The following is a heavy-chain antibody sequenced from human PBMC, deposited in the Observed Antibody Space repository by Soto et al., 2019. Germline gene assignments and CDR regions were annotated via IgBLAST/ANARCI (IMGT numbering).Heavy chain of an antibody. V-gene: IGHV4-59*08. J-gene: IGHJ5*02. CDR3: ARHNYDFWSGYLNWFDP. CDR1: GGSISRYY. Sequence: SETRSLTCTVSGGSISRYYWSGIRQPPGKGLEWIGYIYYSGSTNYNPSLKSRVTISVDTSKNQFSLKLSSVTAADTAVYYCARHNYDFWSGYLNWFDPWGQGTLVT. D-gene: IGHD3-3*01. CDR2: IYYSGST.